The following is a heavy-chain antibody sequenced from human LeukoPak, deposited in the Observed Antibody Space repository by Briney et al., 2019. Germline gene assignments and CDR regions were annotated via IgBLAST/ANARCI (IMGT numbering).Heavy chain of an antibody. CDR1: GLTISSNY. Sequence: QAGGSLRLSCAASGLTISSNYMNWVRQAPGKGLEWVSAISGSGGSTYYADSVKGRFTISRDNSKNTLYLQMNSLRAEDTAVYYCAKDQESGWYLFDYWGQGTLVTVSS. V-gene: IGHV3-23*01. CDR3: AKDQESGWYLFDY. CDR2: ISGSGGST. J-gene: IGHJ4*02. D-gene: IGHD6-19*01.